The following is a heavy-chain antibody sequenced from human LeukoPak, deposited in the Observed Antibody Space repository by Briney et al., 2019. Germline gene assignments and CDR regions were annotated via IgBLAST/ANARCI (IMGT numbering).Heavy chain of an antibody. Sequence: GSSVKVSCKASGGTFSSYAISWVRQAPGQGLEWMGGIIPIFGTANYAQKFQGRVTITTDESTSTAYMELSSLRSEDTAVYYCAREADGYFDWSPTLDVWGQGTTVTVSS. J-gene: IGHJ6*02. V-gene: IGHV1-69*05. CDR3: AREADGYFDWSPTLDV. D-gene: IGHD3-9*01. CDR2: IIPIFGTA. CDR1: GGTFSSYA.